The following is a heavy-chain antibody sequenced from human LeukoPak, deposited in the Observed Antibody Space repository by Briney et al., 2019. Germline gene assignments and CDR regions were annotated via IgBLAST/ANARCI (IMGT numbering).Heavy chain of an antibody. D-gene: IGHD3-3*01. Sequence: ASVKVSCTASGYTFTSYYMHWVRQAPPQGLEWMGIINPSGGSTSYPQKFQGRVTMTRDTSTSTVYMELSSRRSQDTAVYYCARDTAAADFWSGYWTYYYGMDVWGQGTTVTVSS. CDR2: INPSGGST. V-gene: IGHV1-46*01. J-gene: IGHJ6*02. CDR3: ARDTAAADFWSGYWTYYYGMDV. CDR1: GYTFTSYY.